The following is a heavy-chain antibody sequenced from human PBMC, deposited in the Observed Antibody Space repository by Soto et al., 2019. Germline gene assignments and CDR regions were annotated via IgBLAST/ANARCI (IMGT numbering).Heavy chain of an antibody. V-gene: IGHV3-30-3*01. CDR2: ISYDGSNK. CDR3: ARELDCSGGSCYGNWFDP. J-gene: IGHJ5*02. CDR1: GFTFSSYA. Sequence: GGSLRLSCAASGFTFSSYAMHWVRQAPGKGLEWVAVISYDGSNKYYADSVKGRFTISRDNSKNTLYLQMNSLRAEDTAVYYCARELDCSGGSCYGNWFDPWGQGTLVTVSS. D-gene: IGHD2-15*01.